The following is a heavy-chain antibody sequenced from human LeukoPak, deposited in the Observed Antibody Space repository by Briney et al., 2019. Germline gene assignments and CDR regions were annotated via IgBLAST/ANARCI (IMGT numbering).Heavy chain of an antibody. V-gene: IGHV1-69*01. CDR3: ARVRYQVVVIAYDAFDI. CDR2: IIPIFGTA. D-gene: IGHD2-21*01. J-gene: IGHJ3*02. CDR1: GGTFSSYA. Sequence: SVKVSCKASGGTFSSYAISWVRQAPGQGLEWMGGIIPIFGTANYAQKFQGRVTITADESTSTAYMELSSLRAEDTAVYDCARVRYQVVVIAYDAFDIWGQGTMVTVSS.